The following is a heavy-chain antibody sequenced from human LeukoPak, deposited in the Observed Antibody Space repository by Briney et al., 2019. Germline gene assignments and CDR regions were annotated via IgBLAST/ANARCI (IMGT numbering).Heavy chain of an antibody. D-gene: IGHD1-1*01. CDR2: IIPTFGTA. V-gene: IGHV1-69*05. CDR1: GGTFSSYA. CDR3: ARTQLERPPYFDY. Sequence: SVKVSCKASGGTFSSYAISWVRQAPGQGLEWMGGIIPTFGTANYAQKFQGRVTITTDESTSTAYMELSSLRSEDTAVYYCARTQLERPPYFDYWGQGTLVTVSS. J-gene: IGHJ4*02.